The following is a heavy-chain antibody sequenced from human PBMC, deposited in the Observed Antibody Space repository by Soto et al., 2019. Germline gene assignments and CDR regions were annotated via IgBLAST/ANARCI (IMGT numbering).Heavy chain of an antibody. V-gene: IGHV3-30*18. J-gene: IGHJ5*02. CDR1: GFTFSAFA. Sequence: PVGSLRLSCAVSGFTFSAFAMYWVRQAPGKGLEWVALISYDGGNEDYAESVRGRLTISRDNSKNTLYLTLTSLTSDDTALYYCAKDLTRQLAYWLNPWGQGTQVTGSS. CDR2: ISYDGGNE. CDR3: AKDLTRQLAYWLNP. D-gene: IGHD6-6*01.